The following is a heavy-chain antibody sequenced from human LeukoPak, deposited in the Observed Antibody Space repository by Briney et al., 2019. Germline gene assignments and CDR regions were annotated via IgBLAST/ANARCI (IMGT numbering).Heavy chain of an antibody. Sequence: GGSLRLSCAASGFTFSTYWMRGVRQARGKGVEWVANIKQDGTEKNYVDSVKGRFTISRDNAKNSLYLQMNSLRAEDTAVYYCARGGYTYGRFGYWGQGTLVTVSS. D-gene: IGHD5-18*01. J-gene: IGHJ4*02. V-gene: IGHV3-7*01. CDR1: GFTFSTYW. CDR2: IKQDGTEK. CDR3: ARGGYTYGRFGY.